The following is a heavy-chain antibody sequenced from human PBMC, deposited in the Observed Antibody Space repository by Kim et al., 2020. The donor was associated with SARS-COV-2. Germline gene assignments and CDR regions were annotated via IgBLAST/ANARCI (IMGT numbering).Heavy chain of an antibody. D-gene: IGHD6-13*01. CDR3: AKGGIAAAGTKGPITRFDY. CDR1: GFTFDDYT. J-gene: IGHJ4*02. Sequence: GGSLRLSCAASGFTFDDYTMHWVRQAPGKGLEWVSLISWDGGSTYYAESVKGRLPISRDNSKNSLYLQMNSRRTEDNALDYCAKGGIAAAGTKGPITRFDYWGPGTLVTLSS. V-gene: IGHV3-43*01. CDR2: ISWDGGST.